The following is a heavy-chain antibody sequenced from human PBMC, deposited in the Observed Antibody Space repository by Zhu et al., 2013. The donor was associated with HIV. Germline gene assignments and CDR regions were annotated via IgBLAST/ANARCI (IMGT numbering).Heavy chain of an antibody. Sequence: QVQLVQSGAEVKRPGASVKVSCKASGYTFTAYYVHWVRQAPGQGLEWMGWINPNSGGTKYAQKFQGRVTMTRDTSISTGYMELSRLRFDDTAVYYCARPGADSGYDWGFYGMDVWGQGTTVTVPS. D-gene: IGHD5-12*01. V-gene: IGHV1-2*02. CDR1: GYTFTAYY. CDR3: ARPGADSGYDWGFYGMDV. CDR2: INPNSGGT. J-gene: IGHJ6*02.